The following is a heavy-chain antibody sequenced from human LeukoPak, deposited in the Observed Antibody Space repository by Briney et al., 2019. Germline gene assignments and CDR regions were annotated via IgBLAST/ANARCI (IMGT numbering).Heavy chain of an antibody. D-gene: IGHD4-17*01. CDR2: FDPEDGET. CDR3: ATPGDSAFDY. Sequence: ASVKVSCKVSGYTLTELSMHWVRQAPGEGLEWMGGFDPEDGETIYAQKFQGRVTMTEDTSTDTAYMELSSLRSEDTAVYYCATPGDSAFDYGAQEPLAPVPS. V-gene: IGHV1-24*01. CDR1: GYTLTELS. J-gene: IGHJ4*02.